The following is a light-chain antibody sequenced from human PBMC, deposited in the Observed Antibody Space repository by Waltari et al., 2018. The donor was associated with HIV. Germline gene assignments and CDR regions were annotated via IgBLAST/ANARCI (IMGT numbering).Light chain of an antibody. V-gene: IGLV2-14*01. CDR2: EVR. CDR1: SSDVGAYHY. Sequence: QSALTQPASVSGSPGQSVTISCTGTSSDVGAYHYVSCYQQHPGKVPKLMFFEVRNRPSGSSDPFPGSKSGNTASLIISGLQAEDEADYYCTSQTDRGTFVFGPGTKVTVL. J-gene: IGLJ1*01. CDR3: TSQTDRGTFV.